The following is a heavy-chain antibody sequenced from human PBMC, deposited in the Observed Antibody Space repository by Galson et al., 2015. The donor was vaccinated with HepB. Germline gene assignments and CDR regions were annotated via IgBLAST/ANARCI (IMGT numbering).Heavy chain of an antibody. V-gene: IGHV5-10-1*01. CDR1: GYSFTSYW. CDR2: IDPSDSYT. D-gene: IGHD2-2*01. CDR3: ARLEVPAYYYYGMDV. J-gene: IGHJ6*02. Sequence: QSGAEVKKPGESLRISCKGSGYSFTSYWISWVRQMPGKGLEWMGRIDPSDSYTNYSPSFQGHVTISADKSISTAYLQWSSLKASDTAMYYCARLEVPAYYYYGMDVWGQGTTVTVSS.